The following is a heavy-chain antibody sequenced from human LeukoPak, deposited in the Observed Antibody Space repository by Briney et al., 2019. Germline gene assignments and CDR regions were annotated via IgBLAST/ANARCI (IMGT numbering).Heavy chain of an antibody. V-gene: IGHV1-2*06. CDR2: INPNSGGT. J-gene: IGHJ4*02. CDR1: GYTFTGYY. D-gene: IGHD3-16*02. Sequence: ASVKVSCKASGYTFTGYYMHWVRQAPGQGLEWMGRINPNSGGTIYAQKFQGSVTMTRDTSISTAYMGLSRLRSDDTAAYYCAKDYDYVWGSYRYTFDYWGQGTLVTVSS. CDR3: AKDYDYVWGSYRYTFDY.